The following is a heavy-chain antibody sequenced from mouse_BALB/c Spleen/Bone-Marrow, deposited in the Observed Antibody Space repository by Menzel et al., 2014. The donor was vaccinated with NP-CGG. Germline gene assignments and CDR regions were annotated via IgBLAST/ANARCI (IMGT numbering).Heavy chain of an antibody. J-gene: IGHJ1*01. CDR2: VTYDGSN. CDR1: GYSITSGYY. Sequence: EVQLQQSGPGLVKPSQSLSLTCSVTGYSITSGYYWNWIRQFPGSKLEWMGYVTYDGSNNHNPSLKNRSSITRDTSKSQFFLKLNSVTTEDTATYYCARGSGTYYDVSGARTTVTVTS. CDR3: ARGSGTYYDV. V-gene: IGHV3-6*02. D-gene: IGHD4-1*01.